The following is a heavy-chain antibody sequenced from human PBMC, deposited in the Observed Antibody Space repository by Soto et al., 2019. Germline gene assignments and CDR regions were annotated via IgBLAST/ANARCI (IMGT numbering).Heavy chain of an antibody. CDR2: IYYSGTT. CDR3: ARLHGYCISSSCHGHYAMDV. CDR1: GGSISSGGYY. V-gene: IGHV4-39*01. D-gene: IGHD2-2*01. Sequence: SETLSLTCTVSGGSISSGGYYWSWIRQHPGTGLEWIGSIYYSGTTYYNPSLNSRVTVSVDTSKNQFSLKVTSVTAADTAVYYCARLHGYCISSSCHGHYAMDVWGQGTTVTVSS. J-gene: IGHJ6*02.